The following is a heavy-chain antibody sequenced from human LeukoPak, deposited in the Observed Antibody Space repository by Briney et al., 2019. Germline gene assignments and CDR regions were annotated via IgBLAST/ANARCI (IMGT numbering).Heavy chain of an antibody. CDR1: VRSISSYY. J-gene: IGHJ4*02. V-gene: IGHV4-4*07. Sequence: SETLSLTCTVSVRSISSYYWSWIRQPAGKGLEWIWRIYTSGSTNYNPSLKSRVTISVDKSKNQFSLKLSSVTAADTAVYYCAREAYYDSSGYYQPVFAYWGQGTLVTVSS. CDR3: AREAYYDSSGYYQPVFAY. D-gene: IGHD3-22*01. CDR2: IYTSGST.